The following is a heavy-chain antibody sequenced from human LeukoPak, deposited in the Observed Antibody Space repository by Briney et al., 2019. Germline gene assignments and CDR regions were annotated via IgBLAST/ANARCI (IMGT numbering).Heavy chain of an antibody. D-gene: IGHD6-13*01. J-gene: IGHJ3*02. V-gene: IGHV4-4*07. CDR3: ARGIAAASERAFDI. CDR2: IYSSGGT. Sequence: TSETLSLTCLLSGGSIGPYYWNWIRQPAGKGLEWIGRIYSSGGTDYNPSLKSRVTMSVDTSKNQFSLKLRSVTAADTAVYYCARGIAAASERAFDIWGQGTMVTVSS. CDR1: GGSIGPYY.